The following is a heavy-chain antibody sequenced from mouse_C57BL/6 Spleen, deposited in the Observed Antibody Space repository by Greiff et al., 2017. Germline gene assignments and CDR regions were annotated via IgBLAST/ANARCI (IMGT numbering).Heavy chain of an antibody. CDR3: ARDGDYGSSPYYAMGD. D-gene: IGHD1-1*01. CDR2: IDPSDSYT. V-gene: IGHV1-69*01. J-gene: IGHJ4*01. CDR1: GYTFTSYW. Sequence: QVQLQQPGPELVMPGASVKLSCKASGYTFTSYWMHWVKQRPGQGLEWIGEIDPSDSYTNYNQKFKGKSTLTVDKSSSTAYMQLSSLTSEDSAVYYGARDGDYGSSPYYAMGDWGQTTSVTVSS.